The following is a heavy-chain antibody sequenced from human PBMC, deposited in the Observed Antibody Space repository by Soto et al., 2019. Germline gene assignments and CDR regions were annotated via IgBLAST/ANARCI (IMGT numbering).Heavy chain of an antibody. CDR2: ISYDGSNK. CDR1: GFTFSSYG. J-gene: IGHJ4*02. V-gene: IGHV3-30*18. CDR3: AQAYSSGWYKGSLGY. Sequence: GGSLRLSCAASGFTFSSYGMHWVRQAPGKGLEWVAVISYDGSNKYYADSVKGRFTISRDNSKNTLYLQMNSLRAEDTAVYYCAQAYSSGWYKGSLGYWGQGTLVTVSS. D-gene: IGHD6-19*01.